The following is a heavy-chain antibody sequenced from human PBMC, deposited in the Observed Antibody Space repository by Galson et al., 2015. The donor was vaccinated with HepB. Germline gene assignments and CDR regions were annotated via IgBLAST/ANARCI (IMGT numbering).Heavy chain of an antibody. V-gene: IGHV3-33*01. D-gene: IGHD2-2*01. J-gene: IGHJ6*04. CDR3: ARGGVVVPAARMVGGEYYYGMDV. Sequence: SLRLSCAASGFTFSSYGMHWVRQAPGKGLEWVAGIWYDGCNKNYADSVKGRFTISRDNSKNTQYLQMNSLRAEDTAVSYCARGGVVVPAARMVGGEYYYGMDVWGKGTTVTVSS. CDR2: IWYDGCNK. CDR1: GFTFSSYG.